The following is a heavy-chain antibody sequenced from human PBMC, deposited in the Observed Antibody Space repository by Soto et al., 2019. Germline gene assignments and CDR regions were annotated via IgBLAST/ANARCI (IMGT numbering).Heavy chain of an antibody. V-gene: IGHV4-59*01. CDR3: ARGLAARTNWFER. CDR2: IYESGSS. J-gene: IGHJ5*02. CDR1: GDSISAYY. D-gene: IGHD6-6*01. Sequence: PSETLSLTCTVSGDSISAYYWSCIRQPPGKGLEGIANIYESGSSNYNPSLKSRVTISVDISKNEFSLNLNSVTAADTAVYYCARGLAARTNWFERWARGFLVTVSS.